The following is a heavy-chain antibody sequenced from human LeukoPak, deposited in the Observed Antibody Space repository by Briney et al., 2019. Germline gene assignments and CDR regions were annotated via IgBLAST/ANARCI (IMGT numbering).Heavy chain of an antibody. D-gene: IGHD3-9*01. CDR3: ARVRRYDILTLWFDP. V-gene: IGHV4-31*03. CDR2: IYYSGST. Sequence: SETLSLTCTVSGGSISSGGYYWSWIRQHPGKGLEWIGYIYYSGSTYYNPSLKSRVTISVDTSKNQFSLKLSSVTAADTAVYYCARVRRYDILTLWFDPWGQGTLVTVSS. J-gene: IGHJ5*02. CDR1: GGSISSGGYY.